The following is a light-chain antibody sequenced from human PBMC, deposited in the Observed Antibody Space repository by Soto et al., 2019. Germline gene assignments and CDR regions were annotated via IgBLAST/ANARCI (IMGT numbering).Light chain of an antibody. Sequence: EIVLTQSPDTLSLSPGERATLSCRASQSLSSNYLAWYQQKPGPAPRFIIYDASRRATGIPDRFSGSGSGTDFTLTISRLEPEDFAVYYCQQYGSSPLTFGGGTKVEIK. CDR1: QSLSSNY. V-gene: IGKV3-20*01. CDR2: DAS. J-gene: IGKJ4*01. CDR3: QQYGSSPLT.